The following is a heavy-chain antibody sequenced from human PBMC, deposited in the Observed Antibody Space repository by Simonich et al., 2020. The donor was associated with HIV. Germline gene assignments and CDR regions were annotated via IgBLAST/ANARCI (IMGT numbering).Heavy chain of an antibody. D-gene: IGHD3-3*01. CDR2: ISGSGGST. CDR3: AKDRYYNFWSGYYDY. J-gene: IGHJ4*02. V-gene: IGHV3-23*01. CDR1: GFTFSSYA. Sequence: EVQLLESGGGLVQPGGSLRLSCEAYGFTFSSYAMSWVRQAPGRGWEWVSAISGSGGSTYYADSVKGRFTISRDNSKNTLYLQMNSLRAEDTAVYYCAKDRYYNFWSGYYDYWGQGTLVTVSS.